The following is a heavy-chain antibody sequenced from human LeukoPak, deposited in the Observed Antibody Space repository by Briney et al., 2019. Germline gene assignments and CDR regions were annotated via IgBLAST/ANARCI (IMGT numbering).Heavy chain of an antibody. CDR1: GYTFTSYY. V-gene: IGHV1-46*01. CDR2: INPSGGST. D-gene: IGHD2-21*02. CDR3: ATLSTVVTAIT. J-gene: IGHJ3*01. Sequence: GASVKVSCKASGYTFTSYYMLWVRQAPGQGLEWMGIINPSGGSTSYAQKFQGRVTMTRDTSTSTVYMELSSLRSEDTAVYYCATLSTVVTAITWGQGTMVTVS.